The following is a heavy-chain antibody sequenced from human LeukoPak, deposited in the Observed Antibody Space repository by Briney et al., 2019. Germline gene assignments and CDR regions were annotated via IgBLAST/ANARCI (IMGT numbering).Heavy chain of an antibody. V-gene: IGHV3-9*01. Sequence: GGSLRLSCAGSGFIFNNYAMHWGRQPPGKGLEWVSGRSWNSGSIDYADSVKGRFTISRDNAKNSLYLQMNSLRVEDTAFYYCAKDNRRHYTSGPNPDSLHWGQGALVTVSS. D-gene: IGHD6-19*01. CDR3: AKDNRRHYTSGPNPDSLH. CDR1: GFIFNNYA. J-gene: IGHJ4*02. CDR2: RSWNSGSI.